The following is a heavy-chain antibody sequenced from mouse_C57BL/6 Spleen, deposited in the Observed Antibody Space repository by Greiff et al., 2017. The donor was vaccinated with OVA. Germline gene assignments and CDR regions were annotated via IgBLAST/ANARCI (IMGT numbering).Heavy chain of an antibody. J-gene: IGHJ4*01. CDR1: GFTFSSYG. V-gene: IGHV5-6*01. CDR3: ANYYGTEGDY. Sequence: EVQLVESGGDLVKPGGSLKLSCAASGFTFSSYGMSWVRQTPDNRLEWVATISSGGSYTYYPDSVKGRFTISRDNAKNTLYLQMSSLKSEDTAMYYCANYYGTEGDYWGQGTSVTVSS. CDR2: ISSGGSYT. D-gene: IGHD1-1*01.